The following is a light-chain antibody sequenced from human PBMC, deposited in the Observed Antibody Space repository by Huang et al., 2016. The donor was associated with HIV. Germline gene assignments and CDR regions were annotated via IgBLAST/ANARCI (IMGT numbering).Light chain of an antibody. CDR1: QSVSSN. Sequence: EIVMTQSPATLSVSPGERATLSCRASQSVSSNLAWYQQKPGQAPRLLIYVASTRATGIPAMFSGSGSGTEFTLTISSLQSEDFAVYYCQQYNNWPPLTFGGGTKVEIK. J-gene: IGKJ4*01. CDR3: QQYNNWPPLT. CDR2: VAS. V-gene: IGKV3-15*01.